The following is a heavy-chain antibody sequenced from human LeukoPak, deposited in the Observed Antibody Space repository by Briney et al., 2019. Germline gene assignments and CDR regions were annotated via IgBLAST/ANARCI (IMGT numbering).Heavy chain of an antibody. J-gene: IGHJ4*02. CDR3: AKDGGGVIVIPLSFDY. CDR2: ISYDGSNK. V-gene: IGHV3-30*04. Sequence: GGSLRLSCAASGFTFSSYAMHWVRQAPGKGLEWVAVISYDGSNKYYADSVKGRFTISRDNSKNTLYLQMNSLRAEDTAVYYCAKDGGGVIVIPLSFDYWGQGTLVTVSS. D-gene: IGHD3-16*02. CDR1: GFTFSSYA.